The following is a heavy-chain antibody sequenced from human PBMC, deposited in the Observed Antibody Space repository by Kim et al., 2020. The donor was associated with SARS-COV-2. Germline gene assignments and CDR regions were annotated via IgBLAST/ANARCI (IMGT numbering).Heavy chain of an antibody. Sequence: SETLSLTCTVSGGSISSYYWSWIRQPPGKGLEWIGYIYYSGSTHYNPSLKSRVTISVDTSKNQFSLKLSSVTAADTAVYYCARASSRGSYYKCHAFDIWGQGTMATVSS. CDR3: ARASSRGSYYKCHAFDI. J-gene: IGHJ3*02. V-gene: IGHV4-59*01. CDR2: IYYSGST. CDR1: GGSISSYY. D-gene: IGHD1-26*01.